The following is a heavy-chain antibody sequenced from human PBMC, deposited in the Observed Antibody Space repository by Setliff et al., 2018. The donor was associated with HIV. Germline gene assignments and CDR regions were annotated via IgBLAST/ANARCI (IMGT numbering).Heavy chain of an antibody. CDR3: ARDRHHYDSSGFDAFDL. V-gene: IGHV1-69*13. Sequence: GASVKVSCKASGGTFSNYAFSWVRQAPGQGLEWMGGIIPLFGTANYAQNFQGRVTITADASTSTAYMELSSLRSEDTAMYYCARDRHHYDSSGFDAFDLWGQGTMVTVSS. D-gene: IGHD3-22*01. J-gene: IGHJ3*01. CDR1: GGTFSNYA. CDR2: IIPLFGTA.